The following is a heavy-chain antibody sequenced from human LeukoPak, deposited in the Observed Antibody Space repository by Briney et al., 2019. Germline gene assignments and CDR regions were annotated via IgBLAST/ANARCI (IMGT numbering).Heavy chain of an antibody. J-gene: IGHJ6*03. V-gene: IGHV1-18*01. CDR1: GYTFTSDG. CDR2: IRAYNGNT. Sequence: ASVKASCKAFGYTFTSDGISGVRQAPGQGLEWMGWIRAYNGNTNYAQKFQGRVTMTTDTPTSTAYMELRSLRSDDTAVYYCARDKGYSYGYIYYYMDVWGKGTTVTISS. CDR3: ARDKGYSYGYIYYYMDV. D-gene: IGHD5-18*01.